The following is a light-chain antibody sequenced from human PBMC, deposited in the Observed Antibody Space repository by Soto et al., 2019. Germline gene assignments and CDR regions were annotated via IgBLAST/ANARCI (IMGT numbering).Light chain of an antibody. V-gene: IGLV2-14*01. CDR2: EVN. CDR1: SSDIGDYNY. Sequence: QSALTQPASVSGSPGQSITISCTGTSSDIGDYNYVSWYQQHPGKAPKLMIYEVNNRPSGVSNRFSGSKSGNTASLAISGLQAEDEAHYYCSSYITTTSHVVFGGGTRVTVL. J-gene: IGLJ2*01. CDR3: SSYITTTSHVV.